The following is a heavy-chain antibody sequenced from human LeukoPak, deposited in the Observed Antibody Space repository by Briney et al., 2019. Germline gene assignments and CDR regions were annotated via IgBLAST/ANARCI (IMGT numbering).Heavy chain of an antibody. J-gene: IGHJ6*03. V-gene: IGHV4-59*12. CDR3: ARGWGSIVGARLGYYYMDV. Sequence: SETLSLTCTVSGGSISSYYWSRIRQPPGKGLEWVGYIYYSGSTNYNPSLKSRVTMSVDTSKNQFSLKLSSVTAADTAVYYCARGWGSIVGARLGYYYMDVWGKGTTVTVSS. CDR1: GGSISSYY. CDR2: IYYSGST. D-gene: IGHD1-26*01.